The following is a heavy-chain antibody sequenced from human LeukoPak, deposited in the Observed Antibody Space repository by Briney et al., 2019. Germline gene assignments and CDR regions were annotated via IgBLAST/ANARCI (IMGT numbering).Heavy chain of an antibody. V-gene: IGHV1-2*02. CDR2: INPNSGGT. CDR1: GYTFTGYY. CDR3: ARDYVLYYYDSSGYYGTDY. J-gene: IGHJ4*02. D-gene: IGHD3-22*01. Sequence: GASVKVSCKASGYTFTGYYMHWVRQAPGQGLEWMGWINPNSGGTNYAQKLQGRVTMTRDTSISTAYMELSRLRSDDTAVYYCARDYVLYYYDSSGYYGTDYWGQGTLVTVSS.